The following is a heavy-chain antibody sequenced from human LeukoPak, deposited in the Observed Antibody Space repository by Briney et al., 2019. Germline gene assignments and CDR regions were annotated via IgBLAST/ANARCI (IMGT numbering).Heavy chain of an antibody. CDR3: ARRYYYDSRGYWAY. V-gene: IGHV4-39*01. CDR2: IYYSGST. D-gene: IGHD3-22*01. Sequence: SETLSLTCTVSGGSISSSSYYWGWIRQPPEKGLEWIGSIYYSGSTYYNPSLKSRVTISVDTSKNQFSLKLSSVTAADTAVYYCARRYYYDSRGYWAYWGQVTVVTVNS. CDR1: GGSISSSSYY. J-gene: IGHJ4*02.